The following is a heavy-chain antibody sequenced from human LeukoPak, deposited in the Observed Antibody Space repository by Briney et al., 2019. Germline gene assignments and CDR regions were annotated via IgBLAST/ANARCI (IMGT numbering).Heavy chain of an antibody. CDR2: IYTSGST. V-gene: IGHV4-4*09. CDR3: ARMITGPDAFDI. D-gene: IGHD1-20*01. J-gene: IGHJ3*02. Sequence: SETLSLTCTVSGGSISSYYWSWIRQPPGEGLEWIGYIYTSGSTNYNPSLKSRVTISVDTSKNQFSLKLSSVTAADTAVYYCARMITGPDAFDIWGQGTMVTVSS. CDR1: GGSISSYY.